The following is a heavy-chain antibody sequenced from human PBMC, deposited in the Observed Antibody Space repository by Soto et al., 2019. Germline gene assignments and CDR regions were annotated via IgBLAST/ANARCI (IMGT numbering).Heavy chain of an antibody. V-gene: IGHV1-69*06. D-gene: IGHD2-15*01. Sequence: QVQLVQSGAEVRKPGSSVKVSCKASGGTFSRHAISWVRQAPGQGLEWMGGIIPIFGTANHAQKFQGRVTIIADKSTFTAYMELSSLRSEDTAVYYCARDRRRYCSGGSCPDWFDPWGQGTLVTVSS. J-gene: IGHJ5*02. CDR3: ARDRRRYCSGGSCPDWFDP. CDR1: GGTFSRHA. CDR2: IIPIFGTA.